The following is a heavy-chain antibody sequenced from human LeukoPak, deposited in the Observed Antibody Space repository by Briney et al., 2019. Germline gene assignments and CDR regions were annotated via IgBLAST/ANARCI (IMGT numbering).Heavy chain of an antibody. CDR1: GGSISSYY. V-gene: IGHV4-59*01. Sequence: SETLSLTCTVSGGSISSYYWSWIRQPPGKGLEWIGYIHYSGSTNYNPSLKSRVTISVDTSKNQFSLNLSSVTAADTAVYYCARHVGDDILTGYLGYWGQGTLVTVSS. CDR3: ARHVGDDILTGYLGY. CDR2: IHYSGST. J-gene: IGHJ4*02. D-gene: IGHD3-9*01.